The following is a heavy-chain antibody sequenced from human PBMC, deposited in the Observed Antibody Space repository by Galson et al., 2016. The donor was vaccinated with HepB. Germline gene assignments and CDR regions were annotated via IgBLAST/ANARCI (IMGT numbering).Heavy chain of an antibody. CDR3: ARKDGEAAQNYYYQYYGVDV. Sequence: SVKVSCEASGYPFKTYGISWVRQAPGQGLEWMGWISPYSGNTNYAQNFQGRVTMTTDTSTSTAYMELRSLRSDDTAVYYCARKDGEAAQNYYYQYYGVDVWGPGTTVSVS. CDR2: ISPYSGNT. D-gene: IGHD6-6*01. J-gene: IGHJ6*02. CDR1: GYPFKTYG. V-gene: IGHV1-18*01.